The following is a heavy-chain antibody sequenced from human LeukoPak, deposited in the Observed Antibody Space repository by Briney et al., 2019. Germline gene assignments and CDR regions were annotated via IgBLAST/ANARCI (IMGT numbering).Heavy chain of an antibody. CDR3: ARVSNTAMVIDFDY. Sequence: SETLCLTCTVSGGSLSGYYWSWIRQPPGKGLEWIGYIYYSGSTNYNPSLKSRVTISVDTSKNQFSLKLSSVTAADTAVYYCARVSNTAMVIDFDYWGQGNLVSVSS. V-gene: IGHV4-59*01. CDR2: IYYSGST. CDR1: GGSLSGYY. J-gene: IGHJ4*02. D-gene: IGHD5-18*01.